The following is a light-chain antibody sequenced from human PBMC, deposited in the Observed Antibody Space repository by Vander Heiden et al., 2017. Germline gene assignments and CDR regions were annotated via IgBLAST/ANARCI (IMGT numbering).Light chain of an antibody. CDR1: RSVSTY. Sequence: EIVLTQSPGTLSLSPGQRATISCMASRSVSTYLAWYQQKSGQAPRLLIYGASRRATGIPDRFSGSGSGTDFTLTISRLEAEEFAVYYCQQYGNSRTFGGGTKVEIK. J-gene: IGKJ4*01. V-gene: IGKV3-20*01. CDR3: QQYGNSRT. CDR2: GAS.